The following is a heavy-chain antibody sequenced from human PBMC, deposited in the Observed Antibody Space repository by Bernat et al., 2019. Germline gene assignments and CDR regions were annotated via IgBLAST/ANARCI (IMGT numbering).Heavy chain of an antibody. CDR1: GFTFSSYG. CDR2: IRYDGRNK. V-gene: IGHV3-33*01. Sequence: QVQLVESGGGVVQPGGSLRLSCAASGFTFSSYGMHWVRQAPGKGLEWVAVIRYDGRNKDYVDSVKGRLTISRDNSKNTLYLQMNSLRAEDTAVYYCARDRSYFDSSGYYSHYYGMDVWGQGTAVTVSS. CDR3: ARDRSYFDSSGYYSHYYGMDV. J-gene: IGHJ6*02. D-gene: IGHD3-22*01.